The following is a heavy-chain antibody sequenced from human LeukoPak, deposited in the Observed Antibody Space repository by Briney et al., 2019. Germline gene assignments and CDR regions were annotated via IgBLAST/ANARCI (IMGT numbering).Heavy chain of an antibody. D-gene: IGHD6-19*01. V-gene: IGHV1-18*01. CDR3: ARDLKRGYSSGRYSWGTGSSNDY. CDR2: ISAYNGNT. CDR1: GYTFTSYG. J-gene: IGHJ4*02. Sequence: GASVKVSCKASGYTFTSYGISWVRQAPGQGLEWMGWISAYNGNTNYAQKLQGRVTMTTDTSTSTAYMELRSLRSDDTAVYYCARDLKRGYSSGRYSWGTGSSNDYWGQGTLVTVPS.